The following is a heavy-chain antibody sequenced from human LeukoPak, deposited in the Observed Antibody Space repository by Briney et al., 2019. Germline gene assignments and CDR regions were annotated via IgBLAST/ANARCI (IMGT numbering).Heavy chain of an antibody. CDR1: GDTFTSYY. D-gene: IGHD2-15*01. CDR2: INPSGGST. J-gene: IGHJ4*02. CDR3: ARFSPWVAATSLDY. V-gene: IGHV1-46*01. Sequence: ASVKVSCKASGDTFTSYYMHWVRQAPGQGLEWMGIINPSGGSTSYAQKFQGRVTMTRDTSISTAYMELSRLRSDDTAVYYCARFSPWVAATSLDYWGQGTLVTVSS.